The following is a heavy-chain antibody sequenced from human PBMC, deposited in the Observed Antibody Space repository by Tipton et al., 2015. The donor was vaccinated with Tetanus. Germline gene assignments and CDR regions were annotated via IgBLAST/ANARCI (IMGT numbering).Heavy chain of an antibody. Sequence: TLSLTCTVSGGSISSGGYYWSWIRQHPGKGLEWIGYIYYSGSTYYNPSLKSRVTISVDTSKNQFSLKLSSVTAADTAVYYCARDGSSGYYRGDWYFDLWGRGTLVTVSS. J-gene: IGHJ2*01. V-gene: IGHV4-31*03. CDR3: ARDGSSGYYRGDWYFDL. D-gene: IGHD3-22*01. CDR2: IYYSGST. CDR1: GGSISSGGYY.